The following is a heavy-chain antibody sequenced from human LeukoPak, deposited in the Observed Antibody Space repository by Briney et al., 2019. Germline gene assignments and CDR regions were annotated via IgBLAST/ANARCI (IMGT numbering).Heavy chain of an antibody. V-gene: IGHV3-30*18. CDR3: AKDGGQWLLDY. D-gene: IGHD5-24*01. CDR1: GFTFSSYR. CDR2: ISYDGSNK. J-gene: IGHJ4*02. Sequence: PGRSLRLSCAASGFTFSSYRMHWVCQAPGKGLEWVAVISYDGSNKYYADSVKGRFTISRDNSKNTLYLQMNSLRAEDTAVYYCAKDGGQWLLDYWGQGTLVTVSS.